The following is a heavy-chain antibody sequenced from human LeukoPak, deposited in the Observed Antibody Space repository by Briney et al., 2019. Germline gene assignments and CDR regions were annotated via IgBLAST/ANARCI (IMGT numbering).Heavy chain of an antibody. CDR3: ARTSRGYYYDSSGYYYSY. D-gene: IGHD3-22*01. CDR1: GGSFSGYY. V-gene: IGHV4-34*01. Sequence: SETLSLTCAVYGGSFSGYYWSWIRQPPGKGLEWLGEINHSGSTNYNPSLKSRVTISVDTSKNQFSLKLSSVTAADTAVYYCARTSRGYYYDSSGYYYSYWGQGTLVTVSS. CDR2: INHSGST. J-gene: IGHJ4*02.